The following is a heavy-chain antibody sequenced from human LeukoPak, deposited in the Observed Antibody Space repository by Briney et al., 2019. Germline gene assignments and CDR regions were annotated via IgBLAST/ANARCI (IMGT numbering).Heavy chain of an antibody. V-gene: IGHV1-69*04. CDR1: GGTFSSYA. Sequence: GASVKVSCKASGGTFSSYAISWVRQAPGQGLEWMGRIIPILGIANYAQKFQGRVTITADKSTSTAYMELSSLRSEDTAVYYCARAPDKVYYYGSERDFNDYWGQGTLVTVSS. D-gene: IGHD3-10*01. CDR3: ARAPDKVYYYGSERDFNDY. J-gene: IGHJ4*02. CDR2: IIPILGIA.